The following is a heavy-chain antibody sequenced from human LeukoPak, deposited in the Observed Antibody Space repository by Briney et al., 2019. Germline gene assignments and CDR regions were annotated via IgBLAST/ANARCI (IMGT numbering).Heavy chain of an antibody. Sequence: SETLSLTCTVSGGSISSYYWSCIRQPPGKGLEWIGYIYYSGSTNYNPSLKSRVTISVDTSKNQFSLKLSSVTAADTAVYYCARDDIVVVVAAEGHYFDYWGQGTLVTVSS. V-gene: IGHV4-59*12. J-gene: IGHJ4*02. D-gene: IGHD2-15*01. CDR1: GGSISSYY. CDR3: ARDDIVVVVAAEGHYFDY. CDR2: IYYSGST.